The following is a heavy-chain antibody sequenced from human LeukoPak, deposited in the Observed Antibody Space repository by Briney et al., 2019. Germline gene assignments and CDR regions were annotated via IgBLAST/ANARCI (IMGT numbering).Heavy chain of an antibody. Sequence: GGSLRLSCAASGFSVSDYYMSWIRQAPGKGLEWISYISRSGSIIYYADSVKGRFTISRDNAKNSLFLQMNSLRAEDTAVYYCARGSIAAAGTGDFQHWGQGTLVTVSS. J-gene: IGHJ1*01. CDR1: GFSVSDYY. D-gene: IGHD6-13*01. CDR2: ISRSGSII. CDR3: ARGSIAAAGTGDFQH. V-gene: IGHV3-11*04.